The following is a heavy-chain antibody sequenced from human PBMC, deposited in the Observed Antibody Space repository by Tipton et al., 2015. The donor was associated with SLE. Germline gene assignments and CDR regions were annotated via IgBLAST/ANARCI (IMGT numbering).Heavy chain of an antibody. D-gene: IGHD4-23*01. V-gene: IGHV4-59*08. J-gene: IGHJ3*02. Sequence: LRLSCTVSGGSISSYYWSWIRQPPGKGLEWNGYIYYSGSTKYNPSLKSRVTISVDTSKNQLSLKLNSVTAADTAVYYCARQPVVDAFVIWGQGTMVTVSS. CDR1: GGSISSYY. CDR2: IYYSGST. CDR3: ARQPVVDAFVI.